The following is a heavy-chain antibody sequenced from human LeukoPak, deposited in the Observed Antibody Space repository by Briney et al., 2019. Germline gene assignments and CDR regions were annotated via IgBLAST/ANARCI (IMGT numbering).Heavy chain of an antibody. CDR3: ARDPRAGGVYGMDV. V-gene: IGHV4-59*01. CDR2: IYYSGST. Sequence: PSETLSLTCTVSGGSISSYYWSWIRQPPGKGLEWIGYIYYSGSTNYNPSLKSRVTISVDTSKSQFSLKLSSVTAADTAVYYCARDPRAGGVYGMDVWGQGTTVTVSS. J-gene: IGHJ6*02. CDR1: GGSISSYY. D-gene: IGHD2-8*02.